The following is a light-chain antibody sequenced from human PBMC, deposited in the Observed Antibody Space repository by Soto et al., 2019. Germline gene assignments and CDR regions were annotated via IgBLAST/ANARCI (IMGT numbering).Light chain of an antibody. V-gene: IGLV2-11*01. Sequence: QSVLTQPRSVSGSPGQSVTISCTGTSSDVGGYNYVSWYQHHPGKAPKLMIYDVSKRPSGVPDRFSGSKSDNTASLTISGLQAEDEADYYCCSYAGSFYAFGTGTKLTVL. CDR2: DVS. CDR3: CSYAGSFYA. CDR1: SSDVGGYNY. J-gene: IGLJ1*01.